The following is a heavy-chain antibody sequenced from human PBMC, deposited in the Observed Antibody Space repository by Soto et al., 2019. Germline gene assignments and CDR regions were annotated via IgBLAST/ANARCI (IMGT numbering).Heavy chain of an antibody. CDR2: TYFIGST. Sequence: SETLSLTCTVSGASINSGGHYWSWIRQLPGKGLEWTGYTYFIGSTYYNPSLESRVTISLDTSQNQFSVKLTSVTAADTAVYYCACGNAWEVLLAHWGQGTQVTVSS. D-gene: IGHD3-16*01. V-gene: IGHV4-31*03. CDR1: GASINSGGHY. CDR3: ACGNAWEVLLAH. J-gene: IGHJ4*02.